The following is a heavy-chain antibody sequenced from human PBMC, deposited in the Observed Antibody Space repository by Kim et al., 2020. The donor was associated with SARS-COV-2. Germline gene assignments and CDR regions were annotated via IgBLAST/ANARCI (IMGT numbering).Heavy chain of an antibody. Sequence: GGSLRLSCTASGFTFSSYAMHWVRQAPGKGLEWVAVIWYDGSNKYYADSVKGRFTISRDNSKNTLYLQMNSLRAEDTAVYYCAKDHSRYCSGSSCYLVDYWGQGTLVTLSS. D-gene: IGHD2-15*01. CDR3: AKDHSRYCSGSSCYLVDY. CDR2: IWYDGSNK. V-gene: IGHV3-33*06. J-gene: IGHJ4*02. CDR1: GFTFSSYA.